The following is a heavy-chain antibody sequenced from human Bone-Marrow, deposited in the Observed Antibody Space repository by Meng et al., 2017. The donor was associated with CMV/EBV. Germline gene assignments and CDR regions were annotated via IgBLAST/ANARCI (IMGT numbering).Heavy chain of an antibody. V-gene: IGHV1-18*01. CDR2: ISAYNGNT. CDR3: ARSRSWDGPSYDLGMEV. D-gene: IGHD6-13*01. Sequence: ASVKVSCKASGYTFTSYGISWVRQAPGQGLEWMGWISAYNGNTNYAQKLQGRVTMTTDESTSTAYMELSSLRSEDTAVYYCARSRSWDGPSYDLGMEVWGQGTTVTVSS. CDR1: GYTFTSYG. J-gene: IGHJ6*01.